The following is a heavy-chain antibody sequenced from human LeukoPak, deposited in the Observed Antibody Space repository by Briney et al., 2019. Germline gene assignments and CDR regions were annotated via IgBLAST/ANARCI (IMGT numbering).Heavy chain of an antibody. J-gene: IGHJ4*02. D-gene: IGHD3-22*01. CDR2: IYYSGST. V-gene: IGHV4-59*08. Sequence: SETLSLTCTVSGGSISSYYWSWIRQPPGKGLEWIGYIYYSGSTNYNPSLKSRVTISVDTSKNQFSLKLSSATAADTAVYYCARHKTNYYDSSGYFLNSFDYWGQGTLVTVSS. CDR3: ARHKTNYYDSSGYFLNSFDY. CDR1: GGSISSYY.